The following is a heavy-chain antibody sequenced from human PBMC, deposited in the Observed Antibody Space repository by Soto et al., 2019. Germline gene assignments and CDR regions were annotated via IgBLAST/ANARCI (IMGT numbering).Heavy chain of an antibody. CDR3: ARHTGRLKYYYDSSGSRDAFDI. J-gene: IGHJ3*02. CDR2: IDPSDSYT. Sequence: RGESLKISCKGSGYSFTSYWISWVRQMPGKGLEWMGRIDPSDSYTNYSPSFQGHVTISADKSISTAYLQWSSLKASDTAMYYCARHTGRLKYYYDSSGSRDAFDIWGQGTMVTVSS. V-gene: IGHV5-10-1*01. CDR1: GYSFTSYW. D-gene: IGHD3-22*01.